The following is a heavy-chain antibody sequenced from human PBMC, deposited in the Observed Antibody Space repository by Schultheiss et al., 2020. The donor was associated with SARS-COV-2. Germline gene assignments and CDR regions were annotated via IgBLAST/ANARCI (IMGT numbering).Heavy chain of an antibody. CDR2: ISGRDFST. Sequence: GGSLRLSCAASGFTFSTYAMSWVRQTPGKGLEWVSGISGRDFSTDYTDSVKGRFTVSRDNSKGTLYLQLSSLRPDDTAVYYCAREKAADDYGMDVWGQGATVTVSS. V-gene: IGHV3-23*01. CDR1: GFTFSTYA. D-gene: IGHD6-13*01. J-gene: IGHJ6*02. CDR3: AREKAADDYGMDV.